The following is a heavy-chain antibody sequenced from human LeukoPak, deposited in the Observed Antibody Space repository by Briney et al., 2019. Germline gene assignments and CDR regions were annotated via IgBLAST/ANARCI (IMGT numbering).Heavy chain of an antibody. CDR2: IYSSGST. Sequence: SETLSLTCTVSGGSISSYYWSWIRPPPGKGLEWIGYIYSSGSTSYNPSLKSRVTMSIDTSKNQFSLKVKSVTAADTAAYYCARESNGDYSDYWGQGTLVTVSS. V-gene: IGHV4-59*01. CDR1: GGSISSYY. J-gene: IGHJ4*02. D-gene: IGHD4-17*01. CDR3: ARESNGDYSDY.